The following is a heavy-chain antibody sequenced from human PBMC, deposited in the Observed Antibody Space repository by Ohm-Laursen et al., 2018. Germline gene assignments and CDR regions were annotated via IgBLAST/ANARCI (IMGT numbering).Heavy chain of an antibody. CDR2: IYSSGST. D-gene: IGHD5-18*01. Sequence: GTLSLTCTVSGDSISSYYWSWIRQPAGKGLEWIVRIYSSGSTNYNPSLKSRVTMSVDTSKNQFSLKLSSVTAADTAVYYCARYLSTYSYDFSLDIWGQGTMVTVSS. CDR3: ARYLSTYSYDFSLDI. CDR1: GDSISSYY. V-gene: IGHV4-4*07. J-gene: IGHJ3*02.